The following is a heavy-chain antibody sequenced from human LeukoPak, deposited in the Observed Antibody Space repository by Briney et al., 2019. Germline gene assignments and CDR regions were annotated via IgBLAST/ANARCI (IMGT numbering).Heavy chain of an antibody. D-gene: IGHD6-19*01. J-gene: IGHJ6*02. CDR3: ARAVTAVDGTICGMDV. V-gene: IGHV3-33*01. Sequence: PGRSSRLSCAASGFTFSSYGMHWVRQAPGKGLEWVAVIWEDGSNKYYADSVKGRFSIYRDNSKNTLYVQMSSLRVEDTAVYYCARAVTAVDGTICGMDVWGQKTAV. CDR2: IWEDGSNK. CDR1: GFTFSSYG.